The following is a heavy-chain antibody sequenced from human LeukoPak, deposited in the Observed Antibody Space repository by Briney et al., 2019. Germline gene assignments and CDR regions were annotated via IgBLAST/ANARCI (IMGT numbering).Heavy chain of an antibody. J-gene: IGHJ4*02. V-gene: IGHV1-69*06. CDR3: ARFSYGYNYGSSLDY. CDR2: IIPIFGTA. CDR1: GGTFSSYA. Sequence: SVKVSCKASGGTFSSYAISWVRQAPGQGLEWMGGIIPIFGTANYAQKFQGRVTITADKSTSTAYMELSSLRSEDTAVYYCARFSYGYNYGSSLDYWGQGTLVTVSS. D-gene: IGHD5-24*01.